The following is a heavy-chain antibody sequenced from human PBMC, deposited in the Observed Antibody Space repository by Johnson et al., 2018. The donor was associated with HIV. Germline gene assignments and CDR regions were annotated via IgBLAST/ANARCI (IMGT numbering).Heavy chain of an antibody. CDR1: GFTFSDYY. D-gene: IGHD1-26*01. CDR2: ISSSGSTI. V-gene: IGHV3-11*04. J-gene: IGHJ3*02. CDR3: ARSYSRWDDVFDI. Sequence: QVQLVESGGGLVKPGGSLRLSCAASGFTFSDYYMSWIRQAPGRGLEWVSYISSSGSTIYYADSVKGRFPISRDNAKNSLYLQVNSLRAEDTAVYYCARSYSRWDDVFDIWGQGTMVTVSS.